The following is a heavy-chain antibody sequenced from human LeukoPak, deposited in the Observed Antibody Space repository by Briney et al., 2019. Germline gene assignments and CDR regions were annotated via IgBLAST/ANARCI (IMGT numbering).Heavy chain of an antibody. J-gene: IGHJ4*02. CDR2: ISAYNGNT. Sequence: GASVNVSCKASGYTFTSYGISWVRQAPGQGLEWMGWISAYNGNTNYAQKLQGRVTMTTDTSTSTAYMELRSLRSDDTAVYYCARDLRPYCSGGSCYLGFYWGQGTLVTVSS. D-gene: IGHD2-15*01. V-gene: IGHV1-18*01. CDR3: ARDLRPYCSGGSCYLGFY. CDR1: GYTFTSYG.